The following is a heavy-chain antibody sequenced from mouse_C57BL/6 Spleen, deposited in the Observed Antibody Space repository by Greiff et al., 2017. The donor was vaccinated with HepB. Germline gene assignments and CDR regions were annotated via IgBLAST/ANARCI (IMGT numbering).Heavy chain of an antibody. CDR1: GFTFSSYA. CDR3: GDYYGSKAY. Sequence: EVMLVESGGGLVKPGGSLKLSCAASGFTFSSYAMSWVRQTPEKRLEWVATISDGGSYTYYPDNVKGRFTISRDNAKNNLYLQMSHLKSEDTAMYYCGDYYGSKAYWGQGTLVTVSA. V-gene: IGHV5-4*03. J-gene: IGHJ3*01. D-gene: IGHD1-1*01. CDR2: ISDGGSYT.